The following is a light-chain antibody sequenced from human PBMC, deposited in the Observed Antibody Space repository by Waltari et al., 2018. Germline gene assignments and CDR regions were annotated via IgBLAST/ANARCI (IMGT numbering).Light chain of an antibody. CDR1: SSNIGAGHD. CDR3: QSFDNNLSGGVV. CDR2: GNN. Sequence: QSVLTQPTSVSGAPGQRVTISCTGSSSNIGAGHDVHWYQAFPGTAPKLLIYGNNNRPSGVPARFSGSKSGSSASLAINGLQAEDEADYYCQSFDNNLSGGVVFGGGTKVTVL. J-gene: IGLJ3*02. V-gene: IGLV1-40*01.